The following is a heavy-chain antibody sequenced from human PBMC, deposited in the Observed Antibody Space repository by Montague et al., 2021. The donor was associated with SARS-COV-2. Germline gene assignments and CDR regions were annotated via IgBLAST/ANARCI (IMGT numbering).Heavy chain of an antibody. CDR3: AKVGSSWYHGYYYGMDV. Sequence: SLSLSCAASGFTFSSYAMSWVRQAPGKGLEWVPAISGSGGSTYYADSVXGRFTISRDNSKNTLYLQMNSLRAEDTAVYYCAKVGSSWYHGYYYGMDVWGQGTTVTVSS. D-gene: IGHD6-13*01. V-gene: IGHV3-23*01. CDR2: ISGSGGST. J-gene: IGHJ6*02. CDR1: GFTFSSYA.